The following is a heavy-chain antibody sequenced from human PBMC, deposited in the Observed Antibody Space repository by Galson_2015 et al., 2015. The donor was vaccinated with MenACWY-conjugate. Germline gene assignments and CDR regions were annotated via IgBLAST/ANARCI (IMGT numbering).Heavy chain of an antibody. CDR2: IWYDGSKK. CDR3: ARGTYFGSGSYSKGANAFHI. J-gene: IGHJ3*02. D-gene: IGHD3-10*01. V-gene: IGHV3-33*01. Sequence: SLRLSCAASGFTFSAYGMHWVRQAPGKGLEWVAVIWYDGSKKFYADSVRGRFTISRDNSKNTLFLQMNSLRAEDTAKYYCARGTYFGSGSYSKGANAFHIWGQGTMVTVS. CDR1: GFTFSAYG.